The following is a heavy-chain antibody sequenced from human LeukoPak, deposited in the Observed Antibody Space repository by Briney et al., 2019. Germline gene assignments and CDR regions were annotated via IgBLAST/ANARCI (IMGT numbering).Heavy chain of an antibody. CDR1: GGSFSGYY. CDR2: INHSGST. J-gene: IGHJ5*02. CDR3: ARGFSSGWLEAEFDP. V-gene: IGHV4-34*01. D-gene: IGHD6-19*01. Sequence: SETLSLTCAVYGGSFSGYYWSWIRQPPGKGLEWIGEINHSGSTNYNPSLKSRVTISVDTSKNQFSLKLSSVTAADTAVYYCARGFSSGWLEAEFDPWGQGTLVTVSS.